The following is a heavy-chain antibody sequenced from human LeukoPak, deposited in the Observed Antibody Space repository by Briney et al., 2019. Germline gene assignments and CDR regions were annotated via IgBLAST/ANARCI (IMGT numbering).Heavy chain of an antibody. V-gene: IGHV3-7*01. CDR3: ATYINWVAGDD. J-gene: IGHJ6*02. Sequence: GGSLRLSCAASGFAFSNSWMSRVRQAPGKGLEWVANINHEGGDIHYVDSVKGRFTISRDNAKDSLYLQMNSLRDEDTAVYYCATYINWVAGDDWGQGTTVTVSS. CDR2: INHEGGDI. D-gene: IGHD1-1*01. CDR1: GFAFSNSW.